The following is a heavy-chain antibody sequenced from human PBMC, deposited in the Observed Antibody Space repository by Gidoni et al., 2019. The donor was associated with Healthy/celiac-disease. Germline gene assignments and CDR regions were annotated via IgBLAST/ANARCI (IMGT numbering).Heavy chain of an antibody. J-gene: IGHJ6*02. CDR3: AKVGYCSGGSCPTGSYYYYYGMDV. CDR1: GFTFSSYA. V-gene: IGHV3-23*01. Sequence: EVQLLESGGGLVQPGGSLSLSCAASGFTFSSYAMSWVRQAPGKGLEWGSAIRGRGGSTYYADSVKGRFTISRDNSKNTLYLQMNSLRAEDTAVYYCAKVGYCSGGSCPTGSYYYYYGMDVWGQGTTVTVSS. CDR2: IRGRGGST. D-gene: IGHD2-15*01.